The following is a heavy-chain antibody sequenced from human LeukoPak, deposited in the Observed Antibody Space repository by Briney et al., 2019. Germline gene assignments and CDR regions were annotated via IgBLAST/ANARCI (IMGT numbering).Heavy chain of an antibody. V-gene: IGHV4-39*07. D-gene: IGHD6-13*01. CDR3: ARVTGYVMEDYFDY. CDR2: IYYSGST. CDR1: GGSISSSSYY. Sequence: SETLSLTCTVSGGSISSSSYYWGWIHQPPGRGLEWIGSIYYSGSTYYNPSLKSRVTISVDTSKNQFSLRLSSVTAADTAVYYCARVTGYVMEDYFDYWGQGTLVTVSS. J-gene: IGHJ4*02.